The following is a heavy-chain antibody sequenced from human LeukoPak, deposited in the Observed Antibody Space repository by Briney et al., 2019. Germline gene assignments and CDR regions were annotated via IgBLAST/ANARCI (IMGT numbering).Heavy chain of an antibody. D-gene: IGHD2-15*01. V-gene: IGHV4-4*07. J-gene: IGHJ4*02. Sequence: SETLSLTCTVSGGSISSYYWSWIRQPAGKGLEWIGRIYTSGSTNYNPSLKSRVTMSVDTSKNQFSPKLSSVTAADTAVYYCARDNIVVVAATKAYYFDYWGQGTLVTVSS. CDR3: ARDNIVVVAATKAYYFDY. CDR1: GGSISSYY. CDR2: IYTSGST.